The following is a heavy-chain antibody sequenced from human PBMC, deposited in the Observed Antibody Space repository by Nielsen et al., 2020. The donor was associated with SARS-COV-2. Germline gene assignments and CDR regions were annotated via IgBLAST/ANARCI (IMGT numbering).Heavy chain of an antibody. Sequence: GESLKISCAASGFTFSRYAMSWVRQAPEKGLEWVSAISGSGGSTYYADSVKGRFTISRDNAKNSLYLQMNSLRAEDTAVYYCARGGYCSSTSCYDFQLNDAFDIWGQGTMVTVSS. CDR2: ISGSGGST. J-gene: IGHJ3*02. CDR3: ARGGYCSSTSCYDFQLNDAFDI. CDR1: GFTFSRYA. D-gene: IGHD2-2*01. V-gene: IGHV3-23*01.